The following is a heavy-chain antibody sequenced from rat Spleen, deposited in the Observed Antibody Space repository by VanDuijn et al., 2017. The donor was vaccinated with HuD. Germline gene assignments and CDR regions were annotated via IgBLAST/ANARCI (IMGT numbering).Heavy chain of an antibody. D-gene: IGHD1-12*02. CDR1: GFTFSSFV. CDR3: ARHYYDGTYYFHWYFDF. Sequence: EVQLVESGGGLVQPGRSLKLSCAASGFTFSSFVMAWVRQTPTKGLEWVASISTGGGKTYYRDSVKGRFTISRDNAKNTQYLQMDSLRSEDTATYYCARHYYDGTYYFHWYFDFWGPGTMVTVSS. J-gene: IGHJ1*01. CDR2: ISTGGGKT. V-gene: IGHV5S14*01.